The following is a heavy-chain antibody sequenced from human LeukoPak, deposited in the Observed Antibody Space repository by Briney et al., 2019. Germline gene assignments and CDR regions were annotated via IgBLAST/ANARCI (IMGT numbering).Heavy chain of an antibody. J-gene: IGHJ3*02. CDR2: IYHSGST. V-gene: IGHV4-38-2*01. CDR3: ARRRVTDYSYAFDI. D-gene: IGHD2-21*02. CDR1: GYSISSGYY. Sequence: SETLSLTCAVSGYSISSGYYWGWIRQPPGKGLEWIGSIYHSGSTYYNPSLKSRVTISVDTFKNQFSLKLSSVTAADTAVYYCARRRVTDYSYAFDIWGQGTIVTVSS.